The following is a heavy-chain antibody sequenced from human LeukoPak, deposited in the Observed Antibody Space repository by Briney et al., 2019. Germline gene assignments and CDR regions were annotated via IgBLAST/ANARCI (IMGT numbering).Heavy chain of an antibody. CDR3: ARGFFGEFY. CDR2: IYSGGST. J-gene: IGHJ4*02. D-gene: IGHD3-10*01. Sequence: GGSLRLSCAASGVTVNSNYMSWVRQAPGKGLEWVSVIYSGGSTYYADSVKGRFTISRDNSKNTLYLQMNSLRAEDTAIYYCARGFFGEFYWGQGTLVTVSS. CDR1: GVTVNSNY. V-gene: IGHV3-53*01.